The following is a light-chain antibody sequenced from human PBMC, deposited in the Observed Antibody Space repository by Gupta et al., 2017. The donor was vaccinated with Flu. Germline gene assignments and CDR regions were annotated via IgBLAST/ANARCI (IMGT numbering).Light chain of an antibody. CDR3: QAWDSGTVV. J-gene: IGLJ3*02. V-gene: IGLV3-1*01. Sequence: SYELTQPPSVSVSPGQTASITCSGNKLGDKYSYWYQQKPGQSPVLVISQDNNRPSGIPERFSGSNSGNTATLTISGTQAMDEADYYCQAWDSGTVVFGGGTKLTVL. CDR2: QDN. CDR1: KLGDKY.